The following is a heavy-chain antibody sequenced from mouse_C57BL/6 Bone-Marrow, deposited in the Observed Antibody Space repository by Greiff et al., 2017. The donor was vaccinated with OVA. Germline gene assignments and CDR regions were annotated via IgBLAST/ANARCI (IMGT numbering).Heavy chain of an antibody. V-gene: IGHV1-59*01. D-gene: IGHD1-1*01. CDR3: ARGLYFGSSNWYFDV. CDR2: IDPSDSYT. J-gene: IGHJ1*03. Sequence: QVQLQQPGAELVRPGTSVKLSCKASGYTFTSYWMHWVKQRPGQGLEWIGVIDPSDSYTNYNQTFKGKATLTVDTSSSTAYMQLSSLTSEDSAVYYCARGLYFGSSNWYFDVWGTGTTVTVSS. CDR1: GYTFTSYW.